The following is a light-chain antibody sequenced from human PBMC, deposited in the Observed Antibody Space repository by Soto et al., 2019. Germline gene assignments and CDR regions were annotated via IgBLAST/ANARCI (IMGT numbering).Light chain of an antibody. CDR1: QDSTKY. V-gene: IGKV1-9*01. CDR3: QQLSSYPST. J-gene: IGKJ4*01. Sequence: SQFTQAPSSLSASVLDRVTITCRATQDSTKYLAWYQQKPGKATNILIYDASTLHSGVTSRFSGSGSGTDFTLTVSGLQPEDFATYYCQQLSSYPSTFGGGTKVDI. CDR2: DAS.